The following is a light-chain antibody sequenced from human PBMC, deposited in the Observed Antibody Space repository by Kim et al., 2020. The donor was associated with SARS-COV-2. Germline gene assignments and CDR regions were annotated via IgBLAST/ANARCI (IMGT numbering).Light chain of an antibody. J-gene: IGLJ2*01. Sequence: QRVNISCTGSSYNIGANYDVHWYQQVPGTAPKLLIYANDKRPSGVPDRFSGSKSGTAASLAITGLQAEDEAGYYCQSFDSSLSGAIFGGGTQLTVL. CDR1: SYNIGANYD. CDR2: AND. CDR3: QSFDSSLSGAI. V-gene: IGLV1-40*01.